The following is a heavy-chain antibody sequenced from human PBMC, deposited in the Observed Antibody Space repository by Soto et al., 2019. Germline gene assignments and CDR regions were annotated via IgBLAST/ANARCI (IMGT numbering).Heavy chain of an antibody. V-gene: IGHV3-23*01. Sequence: EVQLLESGGGLVQPGGSLRLSCAASGFTFSSYAMSWVRQAPGKGLEWVSAISGSGGSTYYADSVKGRFTISRDNSKNTLYLQMNSLRAEDTAVYYCTKDLGRCSGSYYNYWGQGTLVTVSS. D-gene: IGHD1-26*01. CDR3: TKDLGRCSGSYYNY. J-gene: IGHJ4*02. CDR2: ISGSGGST. CDR1: GFTFSSYA.